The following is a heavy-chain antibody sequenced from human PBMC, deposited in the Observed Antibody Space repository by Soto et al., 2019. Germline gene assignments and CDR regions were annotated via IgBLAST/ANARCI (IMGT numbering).Heavy chain of an antibody. CDR3: ARGTSSGWYYFDY. D-gene: IGHD6-19*01. J-gene: IGHJ4*02. CDR1: GFTFSNYA. CDR2: ISYDGSNK. V-gene: IGHV3-30-3*01. Sequence: QVQLVESGGGVVQPGRSLRLSCAASGFTFSNYAIHWVRQAPGKGLEWVAAISYDGSNKYYADSVKGRFTISRDNSKSTLYLQVNSLRADDTAVYYCARGTSSGWYYFDYGGQGTLVTVSS.